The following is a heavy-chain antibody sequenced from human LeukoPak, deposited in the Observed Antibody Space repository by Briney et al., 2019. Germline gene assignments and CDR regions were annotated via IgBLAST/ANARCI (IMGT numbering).Heavy chain of an antibody. CDR3: ARAHSMVRGVNNWFDP. Sequence: PSETLSLTCAVYGGSFSGYYWSWIRQPPGKGLEWIGYIYYSGSTNYNPSLKSRVTISVDTSKNQFSLKLSSVTAADTAVYYCARAHSMVRGVNNWFDPWGQGTLVTVSS. CDR1: GGSFSGYY. V-gene: IGHV4-59*01. J-gene: IGHJ5*02. D-gene: IGHD3-10*01. CDR2: IYYSGST.